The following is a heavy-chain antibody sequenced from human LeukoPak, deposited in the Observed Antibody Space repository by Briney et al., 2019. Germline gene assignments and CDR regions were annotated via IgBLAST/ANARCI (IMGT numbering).Heavy chain of an antibody. J-gene: IGHJ6*02. CDR2: FHSGGST. CDR3: ARAKGPYGMDV. V-gene: IGHV4-39*07. CDR1: GGSITNTYYY. Sequence: PSETLSLTCTVSGGSITNTYYYWGWIRQSPGKGLEWIGTFHSGGSTYYSPSLKNRLTISVDTSKNQFSLRLSSVTAADTAVYYCARAKGPYGMDVWGQGTTVTVSS.